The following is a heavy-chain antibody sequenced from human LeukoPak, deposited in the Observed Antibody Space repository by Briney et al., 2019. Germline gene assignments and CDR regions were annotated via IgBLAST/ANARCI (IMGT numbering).Heavy chain of an antibody. CDR2: IYYSGNT. V-gene: IGHV4-39*01. J-gene: IGHJ4*02. CDR1: GGSISSNSHY. CDR3: GSPPTDPRAFDY. Sequence: PSETLSLTCTVSGGSISSNSHYWGWIRQPPGKGLEWIGSIYYSGNTYYNPSLKSRVTTSIDTSKNQFSLKVMSVTAAYAAVYYWGSPPTDPRAFDYGGQEPLVTVS.